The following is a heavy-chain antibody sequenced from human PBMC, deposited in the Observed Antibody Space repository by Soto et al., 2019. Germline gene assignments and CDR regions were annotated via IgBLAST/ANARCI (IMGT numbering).Heavy chain of an antibody. CDR3: ARGMYSSGWYEYFLH. D-gene: IGHD6-19*01. CDR2: ISAYNGNT. V-gene: IGHV1-18*01. Sequence: RASVKVSCKASGYTFTSYGISWVRQAPGQGLEWMGWISAYNGNTNYAQKLQGRVTMTTDTSTSTAYMELRSLRSDDTAVYYCARGMYSSGWYEYFLHWGQGTLVTVSS. CDR1: GYTFTSYG. J-gene: IGHJ1*01.